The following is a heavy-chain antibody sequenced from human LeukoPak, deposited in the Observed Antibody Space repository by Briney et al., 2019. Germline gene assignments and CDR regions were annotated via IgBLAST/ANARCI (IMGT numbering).Heavy chain of an antibody. CDR1: GGSISSYY. D-gene: IGHD3-22*01. V-gene: IGHV4-4*07. Sequence: PSETLSLTCTVSGGSISSYYWSWIRQPAGKGLESIGHISTSGSTNYNPSLKSRVTISVDTSKNQFSLKLNSVTAADTAVYYCATEYSSSPHYWGQGALVTVSS. J-gene: IGHJ4*02. CDR2: ISTSGST. CDR3: ATEYSSSPHY.